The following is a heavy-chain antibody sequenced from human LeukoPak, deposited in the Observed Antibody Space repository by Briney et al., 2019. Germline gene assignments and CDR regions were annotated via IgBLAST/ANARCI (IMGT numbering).Heavy chain of an antibody. CDR1: GFTFSNYV. Sequence: GGSLRLSCAASGFTFSNYVMTWVRQAPGKGLEWVSIINPSGGTTYYADSVRGRFTISRDNSKNTLYLQMNSLRAEDTAVYYCARRTAATYHFDYWGQGTLVTVSS. CDR2: INPSGGTT. CDR3: ARRTAATYHFDY. J-gene: IGHJ4*02. D-gene: IGHD6-25*01. V-gene: IGHV3-23*01.